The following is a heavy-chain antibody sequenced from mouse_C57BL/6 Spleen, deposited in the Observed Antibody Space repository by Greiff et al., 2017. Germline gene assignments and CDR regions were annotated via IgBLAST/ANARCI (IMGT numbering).Heavy chain of an antibody. CDR1: GYAFTNYL. V-gene: IGHV1-54*01. CDR3: ARGLPMDY. Sequence: VQLQQSGAELVRPGTSVKVSCKASGYAFTNYLIEWVKQRPGQGLEWIGVINPGSGGTNYNEKFKGKATLTADKSSSTAYMQLSSLTSEDSAVYFCARGLPMDYWGQGTSVTVSS. J-gene: IGHJ4*01. D-gene: IGHD6-1*01. CDR2: INPGSGGT.